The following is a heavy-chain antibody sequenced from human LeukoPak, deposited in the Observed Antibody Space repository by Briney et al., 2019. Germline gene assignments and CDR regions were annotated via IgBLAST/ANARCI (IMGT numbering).Heavy chain of an antibody. V-gene: IGHV1-46*01. Sequence: ASVEVSCKASGYTFTSYYMHWVRQAPGQGLEWMGIINPSGGSTSYAQKFQGRVTMTRDMSTSTVYMELSSLRSEDTAVYYCARVIGRRPPPTHSGSYSANGAFDIWGQGTMVTVSS. CDR2: INPSGGST. CDR3: ARVIGRRPPPTHSGSYSANGAFDI. D-gene: IGHD1-26*01. CDR1: GYTFTSYY. J-gene: IGHJ3*02.